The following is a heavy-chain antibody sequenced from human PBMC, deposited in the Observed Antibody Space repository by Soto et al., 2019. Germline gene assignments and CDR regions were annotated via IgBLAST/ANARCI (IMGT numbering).Heavy chain of an antibody. Sequence: QVQLVQSGAEVKKPGASVKVSCKTSGYTFTSYDINWVRQATGQGLEWMGWMNPNSGNTAYAQKFQGRVTMTRNTSISTAYLELSSLRSEDTAVYYRASERSSGAFDIWGQGTMVTVSS. D-gene: IGHD1-26*01. CDR2: MNPNSGNT. V-gene: IGHV1-8*01. CDR1: GYTFTSYD. CDR3: ASERSSGAFDI. J-gene: IGHJ3*02.